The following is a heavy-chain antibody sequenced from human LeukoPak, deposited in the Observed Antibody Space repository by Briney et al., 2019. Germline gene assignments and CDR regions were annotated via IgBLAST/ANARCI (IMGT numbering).Heavy chain of an antibody. Sequence: GGSLRLSCTTSGFAFDDFGMSWVRQPAGKGLEWVGFIRQRAYGGSAEYAASVKGRFIIYRDDSKRFVYLQMNSLKTEDADFYYCSRNGLVDFDYWGQGSRVIVSP. V-gene: IGHV3-49*04. J-gene: IGHJ4*02. CDR1: GFAFDDFG. CDR3: SRNGLVDFDY. CDR2: IRQRAYGGSA.